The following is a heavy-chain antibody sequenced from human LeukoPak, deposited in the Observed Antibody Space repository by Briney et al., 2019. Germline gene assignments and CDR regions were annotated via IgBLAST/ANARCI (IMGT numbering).Heavy chain of an antibody. Sequence: ASVKVSCTASGYTFTGYYMHWVRQAPGQGLEWMGWINPNSGGTNYAQKFQGRVTMTRDTSISTASMELSRLRSDDTAVYYCARDMVVRGVIIPRGGMDVWGQGTTVTVSS. CDR2: INPNSGGT. CDR1: GYTFTGYY. D-gene: IGHD3-10*01. V-gene: IGHV1-2*02. J-gene: IGHJ6*02. CDR3: ARDMVVRGVIIPRGGMDV.